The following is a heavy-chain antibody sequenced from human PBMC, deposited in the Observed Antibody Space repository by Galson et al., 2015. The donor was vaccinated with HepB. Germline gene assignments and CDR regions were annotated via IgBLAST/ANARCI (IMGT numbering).Heavy chain of an antibody. Sequence: FLRLSCAASGFSFGTSWMTWFRRAPGKGLEWVANIAPDGSEAFYVHSVKGRFTISRDNARNSLYLQVHSLRADDTAEYYCARVLTHWYCDLWGRGTLVTVSP. CDR2: IAPDGSEA. CDR1: GFSFGTSW. CDR3: ARVLTHWYCDL. D-gene: IGHD4-23*01. V-gene: IGHV3-7*01. J-gene: IGHJ2*01.